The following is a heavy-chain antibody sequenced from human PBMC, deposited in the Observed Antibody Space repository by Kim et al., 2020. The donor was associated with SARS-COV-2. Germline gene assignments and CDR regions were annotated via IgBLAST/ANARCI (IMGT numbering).Heavy chain of an antibody. D-gene: IGHD3-22*01. CDR3: ARGEDSSGYYHYYFDY. Sequence: SGKGRFTISRDNSKNTLYLQMNSLRAEDTAVYYCARGEDSSGYYHYYFDYWGQGTLVTVSS. J-gene: IGHJ4*02. V-gene: IGHV3-30*07.